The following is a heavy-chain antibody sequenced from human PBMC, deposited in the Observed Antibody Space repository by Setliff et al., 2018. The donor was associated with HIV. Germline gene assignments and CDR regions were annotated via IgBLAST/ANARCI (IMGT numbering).Heavy chain of an antibody. J-gene: IGHJ6*03. CDR1: GRSLSGYY. CDR3: ARGVNPTYYDFWSGNYMRKYYYYYMDV. Sequence: TSETLSLTCAVYGRSLSGYYWSWIRQPPGKGLEWIGEINQSGSTNYNPSLKSRVTISVDTSKNQFPLKLSSVTAADTAVYYCARGVNPTYYDFWSGNYMRKYYYYYMDVWGKGTTVTVSS. V-gene: IGHV4-34*01. D-gene: IGHD3-3*01. CDR2: INQSGST.